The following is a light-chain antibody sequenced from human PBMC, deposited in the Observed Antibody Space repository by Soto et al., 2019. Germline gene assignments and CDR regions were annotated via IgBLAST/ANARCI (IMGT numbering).Light chain of an antibody. CDR2: RVI. Sequence: QSALTQPASVSGSPGQSITISCTGTSSDIGSYDYVSWYQQFPGKAPKLIIFRVINRPSGVSDRFSGSKSGNSASLSISGLQPEDEASYYCGSYTSATTWVFGGGTKLTVL. CDR1: SSDIGSYDY. J-gene: IGLJ3*02. V-gene: IGLV2-14*03. CDR3: GSYTSATTWV.